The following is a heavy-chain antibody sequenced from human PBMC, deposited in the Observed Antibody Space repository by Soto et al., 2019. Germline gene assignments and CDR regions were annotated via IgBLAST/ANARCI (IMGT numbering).Heavy chain of an antibody. D-gene: IGHD3-16*01. Sequence: EVQLLESGGCLVQPGGSLRLSCAASGFTFSSYAMSWVRQAPGKGLEWVSAISGSGGSTYYADSVKGRFTISRDNSKNTLYLQMNSLRAEDTAVYYCAKVALYYDYVWGGIVHYFDYWGQGTLVTVSS. CDR3: AKVALYYDYVWGGIVHYFDY. V-gene: IGHV3-23*01. CDR1: GFTFSSYA. J-gene: IGHJ4*02. CDR2: ISGSGGST.